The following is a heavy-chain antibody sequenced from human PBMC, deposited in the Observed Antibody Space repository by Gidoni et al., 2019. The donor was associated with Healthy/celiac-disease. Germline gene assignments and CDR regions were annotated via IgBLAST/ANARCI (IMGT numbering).Heavy chain of an antibody. V-gene: IGHV3-23*01. CDR2: ISGSGGST. D-gene: IGHD3-9*01. CDR3: AKGYYDILTGYSSDELFDY. J-gene: IGHJ4*02. CDR1: GFTFSRNA. Sequence: EVQLLESGGGLVQPGGSLRLSCAASGFTFSRNAMSWVRQAPGKGLEWGSAISGSGGSTYYADSVKGRFTISRDNSKNTLYLQMNSLRAEDTAVYYCAKGYYDILTGYSSDELFDYWGQGTLVTVSS.